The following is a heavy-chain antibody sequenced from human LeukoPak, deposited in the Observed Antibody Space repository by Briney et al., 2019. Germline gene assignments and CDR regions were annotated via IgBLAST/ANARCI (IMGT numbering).Heavy chain of an antibody. D-gene: IGHD4-17*01. J-gene: IGHJ6*03. CDR3: AKRATPRATVTTAFYMDV. CDR2: ISGSDGST. V-gene: IGHV3-23*01. Sequence: PGGSLRLSCAASGFTFSSYAMSWVRQAPGKGLEWVSAISGSDGSTYYADSVKGRFTISRDNSKNTLYLQMNSLRAEDTAVYYCAKRATPRATVTTAFYMDVWGKGTTVTVSS. CDR1: GFTFSSYA.